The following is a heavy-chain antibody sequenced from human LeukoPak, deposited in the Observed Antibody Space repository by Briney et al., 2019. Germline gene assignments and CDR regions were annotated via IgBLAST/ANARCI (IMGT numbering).Heavy chain of an antibody. CDR2: ISSSSSYI. V-gene: IGHV3-21*01. J-gene: IGHJ4*02. D-gene: IGHD3-10*01. CDR1: GFTFSSYS. CDR3: ARSLQPTGRGYKDFDY. Sequence: GGSLRLSCAASGFTFSSYSMNWVRQAPGKGLEWVSSISSSSSYIYYADSVKGRFTISRDNAKNSLYLQMNSLRAEDTAVYYCARSLQPTGRGYKDFDYWGQGTLVTVSS.